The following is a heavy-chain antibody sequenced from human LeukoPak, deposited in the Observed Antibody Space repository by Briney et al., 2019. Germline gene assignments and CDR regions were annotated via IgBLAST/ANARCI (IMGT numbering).Heavy chain of an antibody. Sequence: GESLKISCKGSEYSFTNYWLAWVRQMPGKGLEWMGIIYPGDSDTRYSPFFQGQVTISADRSISTAYLQWSSLKASDTAMYYCARRSVGATVDYWGQGTLVTVSS. J-gene: IGHJ4*02. V-gene: IGHV5-51*01. CDR3: ARRSVGATVDY. CDR2: IYPGDSDT. CDR1: EYSFTNYW. D-gene: IGHD1-26*01.